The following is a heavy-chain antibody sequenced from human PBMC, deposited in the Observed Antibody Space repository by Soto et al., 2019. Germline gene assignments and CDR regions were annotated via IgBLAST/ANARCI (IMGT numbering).Heavy chain of an antibody. CDR1: GYTFTGYY. J-gene: IGHJ4*02. D-gene: IGHD3-3*01. CDR3: ARGEELITIFGVVIIPYFDY. V-gene: IGHV1-2*04. Sequence: GASVKVSCKASGYTFTGYYIHWVRQAPGQGLEWMGWINPNSGNTNYAQKLQGWVTMTTDTSTSTAYMELRRLRSDDTAVYYCARGEELITIFGVVIIPYFDYWGQGTLVTVSS. CDR2: INPNSGNT.